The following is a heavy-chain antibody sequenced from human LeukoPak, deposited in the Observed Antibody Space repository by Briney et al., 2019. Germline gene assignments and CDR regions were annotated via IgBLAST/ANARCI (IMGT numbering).Heavy chain of an antibody. CDR2: IYHSGST. J-gene: IGHJ4*02. CDR3: ARGNGSGGFDY. Sequence: SETLSLTCAVSGGSMSSGGHSWRWIRQPPGKGLEWIGYIYHSGSTYYDPSLKSRVTISVDRSKNQFSLKLSSVTAADTAVYYCARGNGSGGFDYWGQGTLVTVSS. CDR1: GGSMSSGGHS. V-gene: IGHV4-30-2*01. D-gene: IGHD3-10*01.